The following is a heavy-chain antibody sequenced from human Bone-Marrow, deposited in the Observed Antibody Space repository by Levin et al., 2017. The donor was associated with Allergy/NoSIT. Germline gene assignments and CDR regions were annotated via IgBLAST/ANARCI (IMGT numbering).Heavy chain of an antibody. CDR1: GGTFSSYA. CDR2: IIPIFGTA. D-gene: IGHD6-13*01. J-gene: IGHJ6*02. CDR3: ARDRVAGYSSSQPYYYYGMDG. V-gene: IGHV1-69*01. Sequence: KISCKASGGTFSSYAISWVRQAPGQGLEWMGGIIPIFGTANYAQKFQGRVTITADESTSTAYMELSSLRSEDTAVYYCARDRVAGYSSSQPYYYYGMDGWGQGTTVTVSS.